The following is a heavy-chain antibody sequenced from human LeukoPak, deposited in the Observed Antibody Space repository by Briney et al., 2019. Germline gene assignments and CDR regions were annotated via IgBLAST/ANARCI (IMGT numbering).Heavy chain of an antibody. J-gene: IGHJ6*02. Sequence: PGRSLRLSCAASGFTFRSYGMHWVRQAPGKGLEWMAFILYDGSSKYYADSVKGRFTISRDSSKNTLYLQMNSLRAEDTAVYYCARFGYAYGLDVWGQGTTVTVPS. D-gene: IGHD5-12*01. CDR3: ARFGYAYGLDV. CDR1: GFTFRSYG. CDR2: ILYDGSSK. V-gene: IGHV3-33*01.